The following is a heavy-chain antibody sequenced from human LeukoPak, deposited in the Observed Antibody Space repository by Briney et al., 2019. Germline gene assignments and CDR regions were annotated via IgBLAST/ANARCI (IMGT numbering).Heavy chain of an antibody. V-gene: IGHV4-59*12. CDR1: GGSISSYY. D-gene: IGHD7-27*01. CDR3: ATHWGGAFDY. J-gene: IGHJ4*02. Sequence: SETLSLTCTVSGGSISSYYWGWIRQPPGKGLEWIGYIYYSGSTNYNPSLKSRVTMSVDTSKNQFSLKLSSVTAADTAVYYCATHWGGAFDYWGQGTLVTVSS. CDR2: IYYSGST.